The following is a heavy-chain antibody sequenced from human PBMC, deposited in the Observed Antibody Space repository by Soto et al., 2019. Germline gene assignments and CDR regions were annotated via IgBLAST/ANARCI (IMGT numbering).Heavy chain of an antibody. CDR2: IHGGGNSA. CDR1: GFTFSGYA. CDR3: XXXXXXXXXXXHFDY. V-gene: IGHV3-23*01. J-gene: IGHJ4*02. Sequence: EVQLFESGGDLVQPGRSLRLSCAASGFTFSGYAMSWVRQAPGKGLEWVSVIHGGGNSAYYADSVKGRFTISRDNSKXXXXXXXXXXXXXXXXXXXXXXXXXXXXXXXHFDYWGQGTLVTVSS.